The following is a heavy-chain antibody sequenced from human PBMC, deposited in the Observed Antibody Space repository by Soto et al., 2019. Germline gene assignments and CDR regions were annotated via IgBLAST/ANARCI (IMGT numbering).Heavy chain of an antibody. D-gene: IGHD4-17*01. J-gene: IGHJ6*03. Sequence: SETLSLTCTVSGGSISSSSHHWAWIRQPPGKGLEWIGSIYYSGNTYHNPSLKSRVTISVDTSKNQFSLKLSSVTAADTSVYYCARRGEPPDYGDYFGDYYNYMDVWGKGTTVTVSS. V-gene: IGHV4-39*01. CDR3: ARRGEPPDYGDYFGDYYNYMDV. CDR2: IYYSGNT. CDR1: GGSISSSSHH.